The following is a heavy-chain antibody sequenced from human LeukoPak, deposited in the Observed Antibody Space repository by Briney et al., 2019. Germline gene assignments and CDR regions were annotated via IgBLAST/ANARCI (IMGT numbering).Heavy chain of an antibody. D-gene: IGHD1-26*01. J-gene: IGHJ4*02. V-gene: IGHV3-33*01. CDR3: ARGRRGSYWEYYFDY. CDR1: GFTFSSYG. CDR2: IWYDGSNK. Sequence: HPGGSLRLSCAASGFTFSSYGMHWVRQAPGKGLEWVAVIWYDGSNKYYADSVKGRFTISRDNSKNTLYLQMNSLRAEDTAVYYCARGRRGSYWEYYFDYWGQGTLVTVSS.